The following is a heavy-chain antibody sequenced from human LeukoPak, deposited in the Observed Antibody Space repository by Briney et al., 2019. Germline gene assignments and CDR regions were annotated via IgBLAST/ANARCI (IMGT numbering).Heavy chain of an antibody. CDR3: ARDSPGNYDILTGYYPYFDY. CDR2: INPNSGAT. J-gene: IGHJ4*02. D-gene: IGHD3-9*01. Sequence: ASVKVTCKASGYTFTGYYMHWVRQAPGQGLEWMGRINPNSGATNYAQKFQGRVTMTRDTSISTAYMELSRLRSDDTAVYYCARDSPGNYDILTGYYPYFDYWGQGTLVTVSS. CDR1: GYTFTGYY. V-gene: IGHV1-2*06.